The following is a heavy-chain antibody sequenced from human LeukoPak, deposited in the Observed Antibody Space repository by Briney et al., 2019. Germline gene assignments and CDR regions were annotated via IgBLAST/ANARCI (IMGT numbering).Heavy chain of an antibody. D-gene: IGHD3-10*01. CDR1: GGSISSSSYY. Sequence: SETLSLTCTVSGGSISSSSYYWSWIRQPAGKGLEWIGRIYTSGSTNYNPSLKSRVTMSLDTSKNQFSLNLSSVTAADTAVYYCAKHPWFGEFWYFDLWGRGTLVTVSS. V-gene: IGHV4-61*02. CDR3: AKHPWFGEFWYFDL. CDR2: IYTSGST. J-gene: IGHJ2*01.